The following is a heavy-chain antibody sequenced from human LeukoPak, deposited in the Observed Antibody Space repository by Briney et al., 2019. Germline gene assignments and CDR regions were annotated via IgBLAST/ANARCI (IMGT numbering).Heavy chain of an antibody. Sequence: PSETLSLTCAVSGGSITGYYWSWIRQTPGRGLEWVGEIHYTGATSYNPSLKSRATISTDTSKNQFSLRLSSVTAADTAVYYCARGNILTGYCFDFWGQGALVTVCS. CDR1: GGSITGYY. J-gene: IGHJ4*02. V-gene: IGHV4-34*01. D-gene: IGHD3-9*01. CDR3: ARGNILTGYCFDF. CDR2: IHYTGAT.